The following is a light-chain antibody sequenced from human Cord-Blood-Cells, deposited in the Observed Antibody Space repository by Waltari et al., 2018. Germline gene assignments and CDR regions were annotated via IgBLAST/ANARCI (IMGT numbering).Light chain of an antibody. V-gene: IGLV1-47*01. CDR1: SSNIGSNY. Sequence: QSVLTQPPSASGTPGQRVTISCSGSSSNIGSNYVYWYQQLPGTAPKLLIYRNNRRASGVPDRLSGSKSGTSASLAISGLRSEDEADYYCAAWDDSLSGPVFGTGTKVTVL. CDR3: AAWDDSLSGPV. CDR2: RNN. J-gene: IGLJ1*01.